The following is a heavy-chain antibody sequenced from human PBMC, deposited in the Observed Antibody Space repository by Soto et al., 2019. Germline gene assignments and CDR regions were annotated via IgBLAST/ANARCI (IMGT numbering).Heavy chain of an antibody. CDR1: GFTFSSYS. Sequence: GGSLRLSCAASGFTFSSYSMHWVRQAPGKGLEWVAVIWYDGSNKYYADSVRGRFTISRDNSKNTLYLQMNSLRAEDTAVYYCARAEKDYYGMDVWGQGTTVTVSS. CDR3: ARAEKDYYGMDV. CDR2: IWYDGSNK. J-gene: IGHJ6*02. V-gene: IGHV3-33*01.